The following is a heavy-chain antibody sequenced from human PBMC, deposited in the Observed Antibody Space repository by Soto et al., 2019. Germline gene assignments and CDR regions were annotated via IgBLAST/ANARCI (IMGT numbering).Heavy chain of an antibody. CDR2: ISYDGSNK. CDR3: ATYYYDSSGYSPAPFDY. J-gene: IGHJ4*02. CDR1: GFTFSSYG. V-gene: IGHV3-30*03. D-gene: IGHD3-22*01. Sequence: LRLSCAASGFTFSSYGMHWVRQAPGKGLEWVAVISYDGSNKYYADSVKGRFTISRDNSKNTLYLQMNSLRAEDTAVYYCATYYYDSSGYSPAPFDYWGQGTLVTVSS.